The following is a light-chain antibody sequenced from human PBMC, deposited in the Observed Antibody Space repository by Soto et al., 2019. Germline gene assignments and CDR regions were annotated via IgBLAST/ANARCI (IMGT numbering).Light chain of an antibody. CDR2: EVS. Sequence: QSALTQPPSASGSPGQSVTISCTGTSSDVGGYNYVSWYQQHPGKAPKLMIYEVSKRPSGVPDRFSGSKSGNTASLTVSGLQAEDEADYYCSSYSTIGAEVHFGGGTKVTVL. CDR1: SSDVGGYNY. V-gene: IGLV2-8*01. CDR3: SSYSTIGAEVH. J-gene: IGLJ2*01.